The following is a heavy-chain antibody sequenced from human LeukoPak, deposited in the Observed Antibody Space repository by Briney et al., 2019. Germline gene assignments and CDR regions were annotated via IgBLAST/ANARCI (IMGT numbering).Heavy chain of an antibody. D-gene: IGHD2-2*01. V-gene: IGHV1-46*01. Sequence: ASVKVSCKASGYTFTSYYMHWVRQAPGQGLEWMGIINPSGGSTSYAQKFQGRVTMTEDTSTDTAYMELSSLRSEDTAVYYCATVPPYCSSTSCPRFGAFDIWGQGTMVTVSS. CDR3: ATVPPYCSSTSCPRFGAFDI. J-gene: IGHJ3*02. CDR1: GYTFTSYY. CDR2: INPSGGST.